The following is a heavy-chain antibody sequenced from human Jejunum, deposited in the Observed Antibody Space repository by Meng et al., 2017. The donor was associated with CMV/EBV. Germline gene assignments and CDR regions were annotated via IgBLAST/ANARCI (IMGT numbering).Heavy chain of an antibody. Sequence: RLCCVACGFSFSSYAMSWVRQAPGKGLEWVSSITINGDITYSVDSVRGRFTISRDNSKNTLYLQMNSLRAEDTAIYYCADSLGGYWGQGTLVTVSS. CDR1: GFSFSSYA. V-gene: IGHV3-23*01. CDR3: ADSLGGY. J-gene: IGHJ4*02. CDR2: ITINGDIT. D-gene: IGHD3-22*01.